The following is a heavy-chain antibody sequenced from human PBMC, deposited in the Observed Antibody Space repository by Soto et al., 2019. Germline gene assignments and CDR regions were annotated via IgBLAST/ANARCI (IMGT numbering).Heavy chain of an antibody. CDR1: GFTFSSYG. V-gene: IGHV3-33*01. D-gene: IGHD6-13*01. J-gene: IGHJ4*02. CDR2: IWYDGSNK. Sequence: QVQLVESGGGVVQPGRSLRLSCAASGFTFSSYGMHWVRQAPGKGLAWVAVIWYDGSNKYYADSVKGRFTISRDNSKNTLYMQMNSLRAEDMAVYYCARDSEGYSSSWYRDRYYFDCWGQGTLVTVSS. CDR3: ARDSEGYSSSWYRDRYYFDC.